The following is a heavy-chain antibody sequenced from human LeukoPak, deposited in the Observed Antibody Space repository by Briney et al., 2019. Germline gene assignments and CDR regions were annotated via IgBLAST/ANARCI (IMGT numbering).Heavy chain of an antibody. D-gene: IGHD4-23*01. CDR1: GFTFSSYA. CDR2: ISYDGSNK. CDR3: ARDGDYGGHVDY. J-gene: IGHJ4*02. V-gene: IGHV3-30-3*01. Sequence: GGSLRLSCAASGFTFSSYAMHWVRQAPGKGLEWVAVISYDGSNKYYADPVKGRFTISRDNSKNTLYLQMNSLRAEDTAVYYCARDGDYGGHVDYWGQGTLVTVSS.